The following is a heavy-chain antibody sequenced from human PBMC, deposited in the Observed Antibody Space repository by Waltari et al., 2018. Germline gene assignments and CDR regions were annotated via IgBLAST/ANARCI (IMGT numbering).Heavy chain of an antibody. CDR1: GGSISSSSYY. CDR3: ARHPKVQLERHWLDP. Sequence: QLQLQESGPGLVKPSETLSLTCTVSGGSISSSSYYWGWIRQPPGKGLEWIGSIYYSGSTYYNPSLKSRVTISVDTSKNQFSLKLSSVTAADTAVYYCARHPKVQLERHWLDPWGQGTLVTVSS. D-gene: IGHD1-1*01. J-gene: IGHJ5*02. CDR2: IYYSGST. V-gene: IGHV4-39*01.